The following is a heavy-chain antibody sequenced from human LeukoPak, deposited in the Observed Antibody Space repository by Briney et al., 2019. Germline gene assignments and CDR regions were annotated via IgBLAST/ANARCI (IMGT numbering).Heavy chain of an antibody. CDR2: IIPIFGTT. D-gene: IGHD3-22*01. CDR3: ARAPDSSGYYWNDAFDI. Sequence: SVKLSCKASGGTFSSYAISWVRQAPGQGLDWVGRIIPIFGTTNYAQKFQGRVTITTDESTSTAYMELSSLRSEDTAVYYCARAPDSSGYYWNDAFDIWGQGTMVTVSS. CDR1: GGTFSSYA. V-gene: IGHV1-69*05. J-gene: IGHJ3*02.